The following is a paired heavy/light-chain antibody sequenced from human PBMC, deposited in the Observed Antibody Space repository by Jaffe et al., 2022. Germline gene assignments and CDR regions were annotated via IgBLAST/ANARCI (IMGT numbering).Heavy chain of an antibody. D-gene: IGHD3-22*01. CDR2: IIPILRRA. Sequence: QVQLVQSGAEVKRPGSSVKVSCKASGGTFSSYTITWVRQAPGQGLEWVGRIIPILRRANYAQKFQGRVTVTADTSTSTAYMELSSLRSEDTAVYFCASERGGYDVVVGDSRGFEYWGQGTLVKVSS. CDR1: GGTFSSYT. CDR3: ASERGGYDVVVGDSRGFEY. J-gene: IGHJ4*02. V-gene: IGHV1-69*08.
Light chain of an antibody. Sequence: EIVLTQSPGTLSLSPGETTILSCRASQSVSNSYLAWYQQKPGQAPRVLIYGASSRATGIPDRFSGSGSGTDFSLTISRLEPEDFAVYYCQQYGTSPYTFGQGTKVEIK. CDR3: QQYGTSPYT. V-gene: IGKV3-20*01. CDR1: QSVSNSY. J-gene: IGKJ2*01. CDR2: GAS.